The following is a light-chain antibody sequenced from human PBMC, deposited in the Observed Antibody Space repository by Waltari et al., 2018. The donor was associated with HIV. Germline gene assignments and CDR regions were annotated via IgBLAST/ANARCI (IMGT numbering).Light chain of an antibody. V-gene: IGLV3-21*04. CDR1: NIGRRS. Sequence: SYMLTQPPSVSVAPGETARITCEGDNIGRRSVQWYQQKAGQAHVLVIYYDIDRPSGIPERFSGSNSDNTATLTISRVEAGDEADYYCQVWDGDSNHVVFGGGTKLTVL. CDR3: QVWDGDSNHVV. J-gene: IGLJ2*01. CDR2: YDI.